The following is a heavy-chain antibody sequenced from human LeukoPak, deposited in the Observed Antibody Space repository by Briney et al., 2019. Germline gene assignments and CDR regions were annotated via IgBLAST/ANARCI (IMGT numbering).Heavy chain of an antibody. V-gene: IGHV1-24*01. Sequence: ASVKVSCKVSGYTLTELSMHWVRQAPGKGLEWMGGFDPEDGETIYAQKFQGRVTMTEDTSTDTAYMELSSLRSEDTAVYYCATVRYDFWSGYPDFDYWGQGTLVTVSS. CDR2: FDPEDGET. J-gene: IGHJ4*02. CDR1: GYTLTELS. D-gene: IGHD3-3*01. CDR3: ATVRYDFWSGYPDFDY.